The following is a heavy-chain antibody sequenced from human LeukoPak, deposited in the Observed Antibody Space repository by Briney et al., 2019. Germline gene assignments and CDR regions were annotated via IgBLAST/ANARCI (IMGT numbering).Heavy chain of an antibody. J-gene: IGHJ4*02. CDR3: ARALKRGYSYGYYFDY. V-gene: IGHV3-21*01. D-gene: IGHD5-18*01. CDR2: ISSSSSYI. CDR1: GFTFSSYS. Sequence: PGGSLRLSCAASGFTFSSYSMNWVRQAPGKGLEWVSSISSSSSYIYYADSVKGRFTISRDHAKNSLYLQMNSLRAEDTAVYYCARALKRGYSYGYYFDYWGQGTLVTVSS.